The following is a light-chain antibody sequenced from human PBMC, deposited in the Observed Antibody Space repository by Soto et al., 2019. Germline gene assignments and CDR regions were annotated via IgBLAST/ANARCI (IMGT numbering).Light chain of an antibody. J-gene: IGKJ1*01. CDR1: QSINTW. Sequence: DIQMTQSPSTLSASAGDRVTITCRASQSINTWLAWYQQKPGKAPKLLIYKASSLESGVPSRFSGSGFGTEFTLTISSLQPDDFATYYCQQYFTYWTFGQGTKVDIK. V-gene: IGKV1-5*03. CDR3: QQYFTYWT. CDR2: KAS.